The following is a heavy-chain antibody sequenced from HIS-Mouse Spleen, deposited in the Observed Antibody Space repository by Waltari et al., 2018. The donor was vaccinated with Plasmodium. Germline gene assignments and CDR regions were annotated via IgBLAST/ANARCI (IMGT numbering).Heavy chain of an antibody. CDR3: ARGLRGHYWYFDL. Sequence: QVQLQQWGAGLLKPSETLSLTCAVYGGSFSGYYWSWIRQPPGKGLVWIGEINHSGSTNYHPSLKSRGTISVDAAKNRFSLKLSSVTAADTAVYYCARGLRGHYWYFDLWGRGTLVTVSS. CDR2: INHSGST. CDR1: GGSFSGYY. V-gene: IGHV4-34*01. D-gene: IGHD3-10*01. J-gene: IGHJ2*01.